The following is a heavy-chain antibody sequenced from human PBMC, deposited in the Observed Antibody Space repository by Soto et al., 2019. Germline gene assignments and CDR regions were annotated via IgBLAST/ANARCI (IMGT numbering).Heavy chain of an antibody. V-gene: IGHV1-69*13. CDR3: AREGGADGTYYSSTLDY. CDR2: IIPIFGTA. D-gene: IGHD5-18*01. J-gene: IGHJ4*02. Sequence: SVKVSCKASGGTFSRYAISWVRQAPGQGLEWMGGIIPIFGTANYAQKFQGRVTITADESTSTAYMELSSLRSEDTAVYYCAREGGADGTYYSSTLDYWGQGTLVTVSS. CDR1: GGTFSRYA.